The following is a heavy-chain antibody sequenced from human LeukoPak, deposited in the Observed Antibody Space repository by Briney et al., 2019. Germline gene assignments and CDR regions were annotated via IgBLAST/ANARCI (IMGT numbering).Heavy chain of an antibody. Sequence: KPSETLSLTCDVSGVSIQSYWWSWVRKPAGKGLEWIGRIYTTGRTNYSPSFQSRVTMSIDVSSNQFSLTLRSVTAADTAVYYCARSGYTISAYHSDFWGQGAPVTASS. J-gene: IGHJ4*02. CDR1: GVSIQSYW. V-gene: IGHV4-4*07. CDR3: ARSGYTISAYHSDF. D-gene: IGHD5-18*01. CDR2: IYTTGRT.